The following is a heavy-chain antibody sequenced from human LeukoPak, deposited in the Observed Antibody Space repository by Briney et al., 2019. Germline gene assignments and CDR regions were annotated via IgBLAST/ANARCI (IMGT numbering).Heavy chain of an antibody. CDR2: ISSSSSYI. D-gene: IGHD6-13*01. J-gene: IGHJ3*02. Sequence: GGSLRLSRAASGFTFSSYSMNWVRQAPGKGLEWVSSISSSSSYIYYADSVKGRFTISRDNAKNSLYLQMNSLRAEDTAVYYCARDRREQQLTSDAFDIWGQGTMVTVSS. CDR1: GFTFSSYS. CDR3: ARDRREQQLTSDAFDI. V-gene: IGHV3-21*01.